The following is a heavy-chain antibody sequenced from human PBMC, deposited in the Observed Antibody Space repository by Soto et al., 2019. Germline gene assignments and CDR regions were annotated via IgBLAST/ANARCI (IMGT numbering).Heavy chain of an antibody. CDR2: TYYRSKWYI. V-gene: IGHV6-1*01. CDR3: ARTLSSSAENWFDP. J-gene: IGHJ5*02. D-gene: IGHD6-6*01. CDR1: GDSVSSNSAA. Sequence: SQTLSLTCAISGDSVSSNSAAWNWIRLSPSGGFDWLARTYYRSKWYIDYAVFVKSRLTINPDTSKNLFSLQLNSVTPEDTAVYFCARTLSSSAENWFDPWGQGTLVTVSS.